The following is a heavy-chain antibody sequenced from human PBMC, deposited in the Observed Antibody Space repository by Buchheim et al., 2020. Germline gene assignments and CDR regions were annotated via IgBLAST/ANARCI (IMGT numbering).Heavy chain of an antibody. CDR2: IYYSGST. CDR3: ARESCSSTNCYYHSYYYMDV. Sequence: QLQLQESGPGLVKPSETLSLTCTVSGGSISSSSYYWGWIRQPPGKGLEWIGSIYYSGSTYYNPSLKSRVTISVDTSKNQFSLKLGSVTAAGTAVYYCARESCSSTNCYYHSYYYMDVWGKGTT. CDR1: GGSISSSSYY. V-gene: IGHV4-39*02. J-gene: IGHJ6*03. D-gene: IGHD2-2*01.